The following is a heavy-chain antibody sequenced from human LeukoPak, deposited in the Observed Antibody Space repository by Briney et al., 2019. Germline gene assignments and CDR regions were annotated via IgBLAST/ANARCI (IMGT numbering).Heavy chain of an antibody. V-gene: IGHV3-48*03. Sequence: PGGSLRLSCAASGFTFSSYEMNWVRQAPGKGLEWVLYISSSGSTIYYADSVKGQFTISRDNAKNSLYLQMNSLRAEDTAVYYCARVGELVPAPHYYYGMDVWGKGTTVTVSS. J-gene: IGHJ6*04. CDR3: ARVGELVPAPHYYYGMDV. CDR1: GFTFSSYE. CDR2: ISSSGSTI. D-gene: IGHD2-2*01.